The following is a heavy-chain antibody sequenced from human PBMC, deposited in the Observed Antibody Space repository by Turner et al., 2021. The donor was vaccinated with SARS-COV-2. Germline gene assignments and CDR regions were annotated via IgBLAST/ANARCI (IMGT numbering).Heavy chain of an antibody. CDR2: ISSSSSYI. Sequence: EVQLFESGGGLVKPGGSLSLSCSASGFSLRTYSMKWVRQAPGKGLEWVSSISSSSSYIYYADSVKGRFTISRDNAKNSLYLQMNSLRDEDTAVYYCARARWHYYDSSGYYPDAFDIWGQGTMVTVSS. J-gene: IGHJ3*02. V-gene: IGHV3-21*01. D-gene: IGHD3-22*01. CDR3: ARARWHYYDSSGYYPDAFDI. CDR1: GFSLRTYS.